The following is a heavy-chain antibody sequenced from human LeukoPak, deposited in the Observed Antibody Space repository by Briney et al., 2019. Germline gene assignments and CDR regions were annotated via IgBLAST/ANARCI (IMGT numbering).Heavy chain of an antibody. V-gene: IGHV1-69*06. CDR1: GGTFSSYA. Sequence: SVKVSCKASGGTFSSYAISWVRQAPGQGLEWMGGIIPIFGTANYAQKFQGRVTITADKSTSTAYMELSSLRSEDTAVYYCARKVPNDSSGYYYRGQFDPWGQGTLVTVSS. CDR2: IIPIFGTA. D-gene: IGHD3-22*01. J-gene: IGHJ5*02. CDR3: ARKVPNDSSGYYYRGQFDP.